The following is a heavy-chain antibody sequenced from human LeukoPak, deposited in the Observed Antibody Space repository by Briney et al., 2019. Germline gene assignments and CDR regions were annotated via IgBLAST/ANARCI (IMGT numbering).Heavy chain of an antibody. CDR3: ARDYYDSSGYYYFDY. J-gene: IGHJ4*02. D-gene: IGHD3-22*01. CDR2: IYYSGST. Sequence: SETLSLTCTVSGGSISSYYWSWIRQPPGKGLEWIGYIYYSGSTNYNPSLKSRVTISVDTSKNQFSLKLSSVTAADTAVYYCARDYYDSSGYYYFDYWGQGTLVTVST. CDR1: GGSISSYY. V-gene: IGHV4-59*01.